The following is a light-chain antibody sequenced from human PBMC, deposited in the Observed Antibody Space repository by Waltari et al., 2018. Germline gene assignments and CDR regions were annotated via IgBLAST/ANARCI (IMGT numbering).Light chain of an antibody. CDR3: MQGTHWPLT. J-gene: IGKJ5*01. CDR2: KVS. CDR1: QSLVHSDGNTY. Sequence: AAMIKSPLSLPVTLGHPASSSCRSSQSLVHSDGNTYLNWFHQRPGQSPRRLIYKVSRRESGVPDRFSGSGSGTDFTLKISRVKAEDVGIYYCMQGTHWPLTFGQGTRLEI. V-gene: IGKV2-30*02.